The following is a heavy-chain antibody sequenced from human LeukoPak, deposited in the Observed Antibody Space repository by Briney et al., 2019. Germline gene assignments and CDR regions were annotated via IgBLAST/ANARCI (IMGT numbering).Heavy chain of an antibody. CDR1: NGSISSSIYY. CDR3: ARHMGGGLDY. D-gene: IGHD3-10*01. V-gene: IGHV4-39*01. CDR2: IYYSGTT. Sequence: SGTLSLTCTVSNGSISSSIYYWGWIRQPPEKGLEWIGTIYYSGTTYYNSSLKSRVTLSVDTSKNQFSLKLSSVTVADTAVYYCARHMGGGLDYWGQGTLVTVSS. J-gene: IGHJ4*02.